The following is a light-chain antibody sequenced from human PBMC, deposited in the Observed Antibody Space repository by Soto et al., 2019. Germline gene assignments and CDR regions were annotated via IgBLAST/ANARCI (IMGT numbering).Light chain of an antibody. Sequence: EIVLTQSPATLSLSPGERATLSCRASQSISSYLGWYQQKPGQAPRLLIYDASNRATGITARFSGSGSGTDFTLTISRLEPEDFAVYYCQHRSNWPLTFGGGTKVEIK. V-gene: IGKV3-11*01. J-gene: IGKJ4*01. CDR3: QHRSNWPLT. CDR2: DAS. CDR1: QSISSY.